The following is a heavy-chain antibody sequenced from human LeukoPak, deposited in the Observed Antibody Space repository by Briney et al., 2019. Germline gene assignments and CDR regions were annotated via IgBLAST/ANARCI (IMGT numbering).Heavy chain of an antibody. J-gene: IGHJ4*02. D-gene: IGHD3-22*01. CDR1: GGSISSSSYY. CDR2: IYYSVST. CDR3: ARGDDSSGYSFDY. Sequence: PSETLSLTCTVAGGSISSSSYYWGWIRQPPGKGLEWIGSIYYSVSTYYNPSLKSRVTISVDTSKNQFSLKLSSVTAADTAVYYCARGDDSSGYSFDYWGQGTLVTVSS. V-gene: IGHV4-39*01.